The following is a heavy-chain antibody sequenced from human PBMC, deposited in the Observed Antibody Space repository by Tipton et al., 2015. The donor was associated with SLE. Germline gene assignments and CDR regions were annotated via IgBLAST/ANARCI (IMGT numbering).Heavy chain of an antibody. CDR1: GFSFSSYT. CDR2: VNQGGSEK. D-gene: IGHD2-2*02. J-gene: IGHJ4*02. V-gene: IGHV3-7*01. Sequence: SLRLSCAASGFSFSSYTMNWVRQAPGKGLEWVAHVNQGGSEKYYVDSVKGRFTISGDNAKNSLYLQMNSLRAEDTAVYYCASSLPYGGLFDYWGQGTLVTVSS. CDR3: ASSLPYGGLFDY.